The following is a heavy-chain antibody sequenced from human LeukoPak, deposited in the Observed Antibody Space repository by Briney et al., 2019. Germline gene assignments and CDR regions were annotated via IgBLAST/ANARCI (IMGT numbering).Heavy chain of an antibody. CDR2: IYYSGTT. J-gene: IGHJ3*02. Sequence: SEPLSLPCTVCVDSMSGDHWNWLRGPTGNVLEWIRYIYYSGTTNYNPSLKSRVSISVDTSKNHCSLKLNSVTAADTAVYYCARRNDFGIWGQGTMVTVSS. CDR3: ARRNDFGI. CDR1: VDSMSGDH. V-gene: IGHV4-59*08.